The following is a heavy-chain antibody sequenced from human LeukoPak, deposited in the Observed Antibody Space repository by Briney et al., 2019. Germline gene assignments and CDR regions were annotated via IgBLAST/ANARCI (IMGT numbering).Heavy chain of an antibody. CDR1: GLTFSSYS. D-gene: IGHD6-13*01. J-gene: IGHJ5*02. CDR2: ISSSSSHI. V-gene: IGHV3-21*01. Sequence: GGSLRLSCAASGLTFSSYSMNWVRQAPGKGLEWDSSISSSSSHIYYADSVKGRFTISRDNSKNTLYLQMNSLRAEDTAVYYCAKDERLSGSSWYVLVEEGLNWFDPWGQGTLVTVSS. CDR3: AKDERLSGSSWYVLVEEGLNWFDP.